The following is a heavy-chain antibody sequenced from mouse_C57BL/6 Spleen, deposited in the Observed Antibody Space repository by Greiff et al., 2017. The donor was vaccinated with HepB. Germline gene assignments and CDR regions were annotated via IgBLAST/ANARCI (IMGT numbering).Heavy chain of an antibody. CDR3: VSQMDWDVGAMDY. D-gene: IGHD4-1*01. V-gene: IGHV10-1*01. CDR2: IRSKSNNYAT. Sequence: VQLKESGGGLVQPKGSLKLSCAASGFSFNTYAMNWVRQAPGKGLEWVARIRSKSNNYATYYDDSVKDRFTIYRDDSESMLYLQMNNLKTEDTAMYYCVSQMDWDVGAMDYWGQGTSVTVSS. J-gene: IGHJ4*01. CDR1: GFSFNTYA.